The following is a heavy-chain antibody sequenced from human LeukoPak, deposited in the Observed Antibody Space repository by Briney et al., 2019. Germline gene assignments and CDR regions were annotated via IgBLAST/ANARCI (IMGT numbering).Heavy chain of an antibody. Sequence: SETLSLTCTVSGGSISSGSYYWSWIRQPAGKGLEWIGRIYTSGSTNYNPSLKSRVTISVDTSKNQFSLKLSSVTAADTAVYYCARGRKGVTAMVAFYYYYYMDVWGKGTTVTVSS. CDR2: IYTSGST. V-gene: IGHV4-61*02. CDR3: ARGRKGVTAMVAFYYYYYMDV. J-gene: IGHJ6*03. CDR1: GGSISSGSYY. D-gene: IGHD5-18*01.